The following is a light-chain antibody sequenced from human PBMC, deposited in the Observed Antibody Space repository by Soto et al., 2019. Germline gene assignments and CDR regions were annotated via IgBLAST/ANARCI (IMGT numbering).Light chain of an antibody. CDR2: SNN. CDR1: NSNIGRNT. J-gene: IGLJ2*01. V-gene: IGLV1-44*01. CDR3: AAWDDSLNGHVV. Sequence: QSVLTQPPSASGTPGQRVTISCAGSNSNIGRNTVNWYHQLPGAAPKLLIYSNNQRPSGVPDRFSGSKSGTSASLAISGLQSEDEADYYCAAWDDSLNGHVVFGGGTKLTVL.